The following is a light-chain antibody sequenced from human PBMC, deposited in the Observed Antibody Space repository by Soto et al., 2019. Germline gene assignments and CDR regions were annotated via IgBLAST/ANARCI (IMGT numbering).Light chain of an antibody. V-gene: IGKV3-20*01. CDR3: QQYGSSPQT. Sequence: EIVLTQSPGTLSLSPGERATLSCRASQSVSSSNLAWYQQKPGQAPRLLIYGASSRATGIPDRFSCSGSGTDFTLTISRLEPEDFAVYYCQQYGSSPQTFGQGTKLEIK. CDR2: GAS. J-gene: IGKJ2*01. CDR1: QSVSSSN.